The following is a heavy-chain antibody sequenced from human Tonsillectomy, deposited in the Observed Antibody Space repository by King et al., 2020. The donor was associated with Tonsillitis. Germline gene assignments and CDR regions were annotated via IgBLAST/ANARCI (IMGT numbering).Heavy chain of an antibody. J-gene: IGHJ4*02. CDR2: IYYSGST. D-gene: IGHD4-17*01. CDR3: AGHNRHGDYVEAFDY. CDR1: GGSISSYY. Sequence: VQLQESGPGLVKPSETLSLTCTVSGGSISSYYWSWIRQPPGKGLEWIGYIYYSGSTNYNPSLKSRVTISVDTSKNQFSLKLSSVTAADTAVYYCAGHNRHGDYVEAFDYWGQGTLVTVSS. V-gene: IGHV4-59*08.